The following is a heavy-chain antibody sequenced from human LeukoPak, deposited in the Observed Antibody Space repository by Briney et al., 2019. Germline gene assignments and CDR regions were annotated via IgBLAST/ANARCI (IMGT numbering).Heavy chain of an antibody. CDR1: GFSLTTSGVA. V-gene: IGHV2-5*01. CDR3: AHSLYDYVWGSYRPFDY. Sequence: SGPTLVKPTQTLTLTCTFSGFSLTTSGVAVGWIRQPPGEALDWLALIYWNDANRYSPSLKSRLTITKDTSKNQVVLTMTNMDPVDTATYYGAHSLYDYVWGSYRPFDYWGQGTLVTVSS. D-gene: IGHD3-16*02. J-gene: IGHJ4*02. CDR2: IYWNDAN.